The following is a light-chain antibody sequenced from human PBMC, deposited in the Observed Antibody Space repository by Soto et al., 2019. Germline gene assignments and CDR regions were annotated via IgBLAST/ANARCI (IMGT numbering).Light chain of an antibody. CDR2: GTS. Sequence: ETVVTQSPGTLSLSPGEGATLSCRASQSVDSRYLAWYQQKPGQAPRLLIHGTSNRASGIPDRFSGSVSGTDFTLTISRLEPEDFAVYYCQQYGTAPYTFGQGTTLEFK. J-gene: IGKJ2*01. CDR1: QSVDSRY. CDR3: QQYGTAPYT. V-gene: IGKV3-20*01.